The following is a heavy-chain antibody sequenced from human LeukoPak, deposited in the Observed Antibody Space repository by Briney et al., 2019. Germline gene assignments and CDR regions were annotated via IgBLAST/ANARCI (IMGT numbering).Heavy chain of an antibody. V-gene: IGHV4-59*01. CDR1: GGSISIYY. D-gene: IGHD1-26*01. CDR2: IYNSGST. CDR3: VRDRELGY. Sequence: PSETLSLTCTVSGGSISIYYWSWIRQSPGKGLEWIGYIYNSGSTDYNPSLKSRVTISVDTSKNQFSLKLTSVTAADTGVYYCVRDRELGYWGQGTLVTVSS. J-gene: IGHJ4*02.